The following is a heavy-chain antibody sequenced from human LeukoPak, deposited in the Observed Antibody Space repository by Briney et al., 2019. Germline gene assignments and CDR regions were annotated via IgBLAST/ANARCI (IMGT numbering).Heavy chain of an antibody. Sequence: SETLCLTCTVSGGSISSYYWSWIRQPPGKGLEWIGYIYYSGSTDYNPSLKSRVSISVDTSKNQFSLKLSSVTAADTAVYYCARITGTFYMDVWGKGTTVTVSS. V-gene: IGHV4-59*01. CDR2: IYYSGST. CDR1: GGSISSYY. CDR3: ARITGTFYMDV. D-gene: IGHD1-20*01. J-gene: IGHJ6*03.